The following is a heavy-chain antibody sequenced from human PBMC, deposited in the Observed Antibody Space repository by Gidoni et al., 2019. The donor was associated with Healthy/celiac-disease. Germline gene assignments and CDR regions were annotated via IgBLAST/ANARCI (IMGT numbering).Heavy chain of an antibody. CDR3: ARSERDYYGSGSYPD. V-gene: IGHV1-69*04. D-gene: IGHD3-10*01. CDR1: GGTFSSYA. CDR2: IIPILGIA. J-gene: IGHJ4*02. Sequence: QVQLLQSGAEVKKPGSSVKVSCKASGGTFSSYAISWVRQAPGQGLEWMGRIIPILGIANYAQKFQGRVTITADKSTSTAYMELSSLRSEDTAVYYCARSERDYYGSGSYPDWGQGTLVTVSS.